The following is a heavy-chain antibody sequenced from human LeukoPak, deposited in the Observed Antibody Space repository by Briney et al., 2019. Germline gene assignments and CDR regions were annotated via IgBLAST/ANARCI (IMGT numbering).Heavy chain of an antibody. Sequence: GGSLRLSCAASGFTFSSYSMNWVRQAPGKGLEWVSSISSSSSYIYYADSVKGRVTISRDNAKNSLFLQMNSLRAEDTAVYYCARSLIADGAFDIWGQGTMVTVSS. CDR2: ISSSSSYI. J-gene: IGHJ3*02. CDR3: ARSLIADGAFDI. D-gene: IGHD2-21*01. V-gene: IGHV3-21*01. CDR1: GFTFSSYS.